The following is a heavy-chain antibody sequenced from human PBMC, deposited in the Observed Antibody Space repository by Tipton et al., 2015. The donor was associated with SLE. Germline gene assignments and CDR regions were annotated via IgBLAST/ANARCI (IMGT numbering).Heavy chain of an antibody. D-gene: IGHD2-21*01. CDR2: IRQDGSEK. CDR1: GFTLTSYA. Sequence: SLRLSCAASGFTLTSYAMNWVRQAPGKGLEWVANIRQDGSEKNYVDSVKGRFTISRDNAKNALYLQMNSLRVEDTAVYFCAGTGPVAYWGQGTLVTVSS. CDR3: AGTGPVAY. J-gene: IGHJ4*02. V-gene: IGHV3-7*01.